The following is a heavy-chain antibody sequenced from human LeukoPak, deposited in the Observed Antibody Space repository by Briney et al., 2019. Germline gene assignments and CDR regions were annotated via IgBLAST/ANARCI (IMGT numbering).Heavy chain of an antibody. Sequence: ASVKVSYKASGYTFTGYYMHWVRQAPGQRLEWMGIINPSGGSTSYALKFQGRVTITRDTSTSTVYMHLSDLRCEDTTVYSCARGYGAASSGYYYRVWGLDYWGQGTLVTVSS. D-gene: IGHD3-22*01. J-gene: IGHJ4*02. CDR1: GYTFTGYY. CDR3: ARGYGAASSGYYYRVWGLDY. CDR2: INPSGGST. V-gene: IGHV1-46*03.